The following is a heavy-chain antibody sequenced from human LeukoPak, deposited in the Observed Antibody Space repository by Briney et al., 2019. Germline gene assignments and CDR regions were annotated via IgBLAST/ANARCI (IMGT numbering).Heavy chain of an antibody. CDR3: AREPSAPTNRYCSGGSCYLHPFDY. J-gene: IGHJ4*02. CDR2: INHSGST. Sequence: SETLSLTCAVYGGSFSGYYWSWIRQPPGKGLEWIGEINHSGSTNYDPSLKSRVTISVDTSKNQFSLKLSSVTAADTAVYYCAREPSAPTNRYCSGGSCYLHPFDYWGQGTLVTVSS. D-gene: IGHD2-15*01. CDR1: GGSFSGYY. V-gene: IGHV4-34*01.